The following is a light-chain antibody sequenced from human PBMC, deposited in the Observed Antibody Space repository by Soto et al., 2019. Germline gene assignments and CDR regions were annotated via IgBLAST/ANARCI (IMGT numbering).Light chain of an antibody. Sequence: DIVMTQSPLSLPVTPGEPASISCRSSQSLLHSNGYNYLDWYLQKPGQSPQLLIYLGSNRASGVPDRFSASGSGTDFTLKISRVEAEDVGVYYCMQALQTVYTFGQGTKLEIK. V-gene: IGKV2-28*01. CDR1: QSLLHSNGYNY. J-gene: IGKJ2*01. CDR3: MQALQTVYT. CDR2: LGS.